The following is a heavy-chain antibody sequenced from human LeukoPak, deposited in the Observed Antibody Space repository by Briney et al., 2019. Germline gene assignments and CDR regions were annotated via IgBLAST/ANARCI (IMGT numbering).Heavy chain of an antibody. J-gene: IGHJ6*02. CDR1: GFTVSSNY. D-gene: IGHD6-19*01. CDR2: IYSGGST. V-gene: IGHV3-53*01. Sequence: PGGSLRLSCAASGFTVSSNYMSWVRQAPGKGLEWVSVIYSGGSTYYADSVKGRFTISRDNSKNALYLQMNSLRAEDTAVYYCARESIAVAGLRGMDVWGQGTTVTVSS. CDR3: ARESIAVAGLRGMDV.